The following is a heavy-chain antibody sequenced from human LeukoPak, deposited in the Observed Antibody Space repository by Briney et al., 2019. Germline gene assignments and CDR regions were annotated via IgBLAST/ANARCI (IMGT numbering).Heavy chain of an antibody. CDR1: GGSISSYY. Sequence: PSETLSLTCTVSGGSISSYYWSWIRQPPGKGLEWIGYIYYSGSTNYNPSPKSRVTISVDTSKNQFSLKLSSVTAADTAVYYCARLGELLSNFDYWGQGTLVTVSS. D-gene: IGHD1-26*01. V-gene: IGHV4-59*08. CDR2: IYYSGST. J-gene: IGHJ4*02. CDR3: ARLGELLSNFDY.